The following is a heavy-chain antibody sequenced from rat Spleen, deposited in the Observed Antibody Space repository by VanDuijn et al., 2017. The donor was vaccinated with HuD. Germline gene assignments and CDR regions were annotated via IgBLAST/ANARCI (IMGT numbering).Heavy chain of an antibody. J-gene: IGHJ2*01. V-gene: IGHV5-29*01. Sequence: EVQLAESGGGLVQPGRSLKLSCAASGFTFSNYGMTWIRQAPGKGLEWVATIIYDGSRTYYRDSVKGRFIVSRDNAKGTLYLHMDSLRSEDTATYYCTRPFLDYPGPHYFDYWGQGVMVTVSS. CDR3: TRPFLDYPGPHYFDY. CDR1: GFTFSNYG. D-gene: IGHD1-4*01. CDR2: IIYDGSRT.